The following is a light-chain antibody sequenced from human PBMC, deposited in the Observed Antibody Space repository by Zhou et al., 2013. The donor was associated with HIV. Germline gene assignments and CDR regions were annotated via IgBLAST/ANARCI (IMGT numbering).Light chain of an antibody. V-gene: IGKV3-15*01. CDR3: HQYNNWPPGGT. CDR1: QSISST. Sequence: EIVMTQSPVTLSVSPGDRATLSCRASQSISSTLSWYQQKPGQTPRLLIYGASTRATGVSARFSGSGSGTEFTLTVSSLQSEDVAVYYCHQYNNWPPGGTFGQGTKVEIK. J-gene: IGKJ1*01. CDR2: GAS.